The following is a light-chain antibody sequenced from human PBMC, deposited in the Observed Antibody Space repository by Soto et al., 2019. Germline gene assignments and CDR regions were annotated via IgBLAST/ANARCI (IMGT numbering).Light chain of an antibody. CDR3: QQFVSSPPPWT. V-gene: IGKV3-20*01. J-gene: IGKJ1*01. CDR2: GAS. Sequence: EIVLTQSPGTLSLSPGERATLSSRASQSLRRSYLAWYQQKPGQAPRLLIYGASSSATGIPYRFCGSGSGTHLTFTISRLEPEDFALYFRQQFVSSPPPWTF. CDR1: QSLRRSY.